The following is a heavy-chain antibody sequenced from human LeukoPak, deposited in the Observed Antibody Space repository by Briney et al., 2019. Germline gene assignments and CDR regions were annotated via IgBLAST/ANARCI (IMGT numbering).Heavy chain of an antibody. CDR2: ITNSGNSK. D-gene: IGHD6-19*01. J-gene: IGHJ4*02. CDR1: EFTFSSYS. V-gene: IGHV3-48*01. CDR3: LGGTGWIFDY. Sequence: GGSLRLSCAASEFTFSSYSMNWVRQAPGKGLEWVSYITNSGNSKSYADSVKGRFTISRDNTKNSLYLQMNSLRAEDTAVYYCLGGTGWIFDYWGQGTLVTVSS.